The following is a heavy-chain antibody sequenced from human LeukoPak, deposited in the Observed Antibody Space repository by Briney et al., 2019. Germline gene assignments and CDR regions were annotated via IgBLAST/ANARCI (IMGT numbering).Heavy chain of an antibody. J-gene: IGHJ4*02. V-gene: IGHV3-49*04. CDR1: GFTFGDYA. Sequence: GGSLRLSCTASGFTFGDYAMSWVRQAPGKGLEWVGFIRSEAYGGTTENAASVKGRFTISRDDSKSIAYLQMNSLKTEDTAVYYCTRGDRLLGVVSQFDYWGQGTLVTVSS. CDR3: TRGDRLLGVVSQFDY. CDR2: IRSEAYGGTT. D-gene: IGHD3-3*01.